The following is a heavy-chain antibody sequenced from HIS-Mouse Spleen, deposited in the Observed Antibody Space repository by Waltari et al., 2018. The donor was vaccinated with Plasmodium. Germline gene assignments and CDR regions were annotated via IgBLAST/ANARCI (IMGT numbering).Heavy chain of an antibody. D-gene: IGHD2-15*01. CDR3: ARLVVVASKDSY. V-gene: IGHV4-34*01. Sequence: QVQLQQWGAGLLKPSETLSLTCAADGGSFRGYYWSRNRQPPGKWREWIGEINHSGSTNYNPSLKSRVTISVDTSKNQFSLKLSSVTAADTAVYYCARLVVVASKDSYWGQGTLVTVSS. CDR1: GGSFRGYY. J-gene: IGHJ4*02. CDR2: INHSGST.